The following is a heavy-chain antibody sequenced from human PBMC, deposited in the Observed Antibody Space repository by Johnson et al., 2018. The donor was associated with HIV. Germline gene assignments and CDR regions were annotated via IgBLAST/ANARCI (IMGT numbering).Heavy chain of an antibody. J-gene: IGHJ3*02. D-gene: IGHD1-26*01. CDR3: ARTVGAKEQGAFDI. Sequence: VQLVESGGGVVQPGRSLRLSCAASGFTFSSYAMHWVRQAPGKGLEWVAVISYDGSNKYYADSVNGRFTISRDNSKNTLYLQMNSLRAEDTAVYYCARTVGAKEQGAFDIWGQGTMVTVSS. CDR1: GFTFSSYA. V-gene: IGHV3-30*04. CDR2: ISYDGSNK.